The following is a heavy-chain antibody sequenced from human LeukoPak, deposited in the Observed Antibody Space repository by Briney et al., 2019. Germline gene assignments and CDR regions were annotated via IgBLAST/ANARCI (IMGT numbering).Heavy chain of an antibody. CDR3: ARDLPYYDSSGN. CDR1: GFTFSSYG. V-gene: IGHV3-30*03. Sequence: QPGGSLRLSCAASGFTFSSYGMHWVRQAPGKGLEWVAVISYDGSNKYYADSVKGRFTISRDNSKNTLYLQMNSLRAEDTAVYYCARDLPYYDSSGNWGQGTLVTVSS. D-gene: IGHD3-22*01. J-gene: IGHJ4*02. CDR2: ISYDGSNK.